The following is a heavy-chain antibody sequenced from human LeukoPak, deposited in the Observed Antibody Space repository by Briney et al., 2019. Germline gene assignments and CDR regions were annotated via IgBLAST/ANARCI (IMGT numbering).Heavy chain of an antibody. CDR2: INPNSGGT. J-gene: IGHJ4*02. V-gene: IGHV1-2*02. Sequence: ASVKVSCKASGYTSTGYYMHWVRQAPGQGLEWMGWINPNSGGTNYAQKFQGRVTMTRDTSISTAYMELSRLRSDDTAVYYCARLRGSYGELDYWGQGTLVTVSS. CDR1: GYTSTGYY. D-gene: IGHD1-26*01. CDR3: ARLRGSYGELDY.